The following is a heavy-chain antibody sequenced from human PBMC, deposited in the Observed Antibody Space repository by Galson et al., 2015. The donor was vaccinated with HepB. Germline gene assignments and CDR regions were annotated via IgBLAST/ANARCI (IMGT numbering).Heavy chain of an antibody. V-gene: IGHV3-30*18. CDR2: ISHDGNNK. D-gene: IGHD3-3*01. Sequence: SLRLSCAASGFTFSNYGMHWVRQAPGKGLEWVAVISHDGNNKYYADSVKGRFAISRDDSKNTLFLQMNSLRDEDTAVYYCAKPNLAYNDFWSGSNNWFDPWGQGTLFTVSS. CDR3: AKPNLAYNDFWSGSNNWFDP. J-gene: IGHJ5*02. CDR1: GFTFSNYG.